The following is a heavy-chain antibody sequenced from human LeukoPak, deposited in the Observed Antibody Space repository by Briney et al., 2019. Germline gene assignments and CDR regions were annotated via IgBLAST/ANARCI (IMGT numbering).Heavy chain of an antibody. V-gene: IGHV3-23*01. Sequence: PGGPLRLPCLTSGFIFNDFEMNRAPQAPGKGRGGVSFISFSGMSIYYADSVKGRFTISRDNSKNTLYLQMNSLRAEDTAVYYCAKFNASSSWSYFDYWGQGTLVTVSS. CDR1: GFIFNDFE. CDR2: ISFSGMSI. J-gene: IGHJ4*02. D-gene: IGHD6-13*01. CDR3: AKFNASSSWSYFDY.